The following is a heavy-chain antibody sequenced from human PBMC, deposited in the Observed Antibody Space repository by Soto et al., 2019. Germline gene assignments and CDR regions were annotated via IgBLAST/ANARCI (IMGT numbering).Heavy chain of an antibody. V-gene: IGHV5-51*01. CDR2: IYPGDSDT. J-gene: IGHJ4*02. CDR1: GYRFTSYW. CDR3: ARLVVVTATGYFDY. D-gene: IGHD2-21*02. Sequence: GESLQISCKGSGYRFTSYWIGWVRKMPGKSLEWMGIIYPGDSDTRYSPSFQGQVTISADKSISTAYLQWSSLKASDTAMYYCARLVVVTATGYFDYWGQGTLVTVSS.